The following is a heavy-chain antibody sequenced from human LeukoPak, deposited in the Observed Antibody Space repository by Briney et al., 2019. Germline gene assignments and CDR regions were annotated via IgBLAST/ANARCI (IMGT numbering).Heavy chain of an antibody. J-gene: IGHJ4*02. V-gene: IGHV3-7*05. CDR2: IKQDGSQI. CDR3: ARVARFVTAWHGVWEY. CDR1: GFTFSDCW. D-gene: IGHD3-16*01. Sequence: PGGSLRLSCAASGFTFSDCWMTWVRQAPGKGLEWVANIKQDGSQIYYVGSVNARFTISRDNAKSSLSLQMNTLRADDTAVYYCARVARFVTAWHGVWEYWGQGTLVTVSS.